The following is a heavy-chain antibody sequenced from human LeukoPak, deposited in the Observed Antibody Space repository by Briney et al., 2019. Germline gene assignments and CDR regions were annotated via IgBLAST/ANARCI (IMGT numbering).Heavy chain of an antibody. D-gene: IGHD2-2*03. Sequence: GESLKISCKGSGYTSTTYWIGWVRQMPGKGLEWMGIVYPGDSDIRHSPSFQGQVTISADKSISTAYLQWSSLKASDTAMYYCASGNCSSTSCYPIWGQGTMVTVSS. J-gene: IGHJ3*02. CDR3: ASGNCSSTSCYPI. CDR1: GYTSTTYW. V-gene: IGHV5-51*01. CDR2: VYPGDSDI.